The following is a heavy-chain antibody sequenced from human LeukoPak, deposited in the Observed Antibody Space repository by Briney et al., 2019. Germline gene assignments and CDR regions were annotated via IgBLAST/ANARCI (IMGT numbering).Heavy chain of an antibody. CDR3: AREGPAAGIDY. Sequence: PGGSLRLSCAASGFTFSSYEMNWVRQAPGKGLEWVSYISSSGSTIYYADSVKGRFTISRDNAKNSLYLQMNSLRAEETAVYYCAREGPAAGIDYWGQGTLVTVSS. J-gene: IGHJ4*02. CDR1: GFTFSSYE. V-gene: IGHV3-48*03. D-gene: IGHD6-13*01. CDR2: ISSSGSTI.